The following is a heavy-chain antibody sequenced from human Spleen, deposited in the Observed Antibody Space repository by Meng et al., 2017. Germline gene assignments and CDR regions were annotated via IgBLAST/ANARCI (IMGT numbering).Heavy chain of an antibody. CDR1: GGATSSYNW. J-gene: IGHJ4*02. CDR3: ASWSRYFDWLLPDY. CDR2: INHSGST. D-gene: IGHD3-9*01. V-gene: IGHV4-4*02. Sequence: ESGQGLCKPSGTLPLTWAVSGGATSSYNWWTWVRQPPGKGLEWIGEINHSGSTNYNPSLKSRVTISVDTSKNQFSLKLSSVTAADTAVYYCASWSRYFDWLLPDYWGQGTLVTASS.